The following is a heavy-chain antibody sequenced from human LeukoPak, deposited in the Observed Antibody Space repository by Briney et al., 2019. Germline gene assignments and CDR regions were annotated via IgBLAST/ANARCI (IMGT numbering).Heavy chain of an antibody. CDR3: ARDGANGYNSWGPDYYYYMDV. J-gene: IGHJ6*03. D-gene: IGHD5-24*01. Sequence: GGSLRLSCVASGFTFSNYWMSWVRQAPGKGLEWVSAISGSGGSTYYADSVKGRFTISRDNSKNTLYLQMNSLRADDTAVYYCARDGANGYNSWGPDYYYYMDVWGKGTTVTISS. CDR1: GFTFSNYW. CDR2: ISGSGGST. V-gene: IGHV3-23*01.